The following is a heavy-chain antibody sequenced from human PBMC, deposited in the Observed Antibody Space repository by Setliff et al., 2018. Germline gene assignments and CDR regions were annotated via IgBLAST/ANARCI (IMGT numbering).Heavy chain of an antibody. Sequence: SLKISCQGSGYTFTNYWIGWVRQMPGKGLEWMGILKPGDSGIRYSPSFQGQVTLSADTSIATAYLHWSSLKASDTAIYYCARVGIKGGYYFDYWGQGTLVTVSS. CDR3: ARVGIKGGYYFDY. V-gene: IGHV5-51*01. CDR2: LKPGDSGI. CDR1: GYTFTNYW. D-gene: IGHD7-27*01. J-gene: IGHJ4*02.